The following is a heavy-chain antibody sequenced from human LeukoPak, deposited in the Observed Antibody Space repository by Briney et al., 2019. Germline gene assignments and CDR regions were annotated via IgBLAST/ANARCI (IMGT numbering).Heavy chain of an antibody. D-gene: IGHD4-17*01. CDR2: IYYSGST. CDR3: ARGDDYGDYGRLDY. CDR1: GGSISSSSYY. V-gene: IGHV4-39*07. J-gene: IGHJ4*02. Sequence: SETLSLTCTVSGGSISSSSYYWGWIRQPPRKGLEWIGSIYYSGSTYYNPSLKSRVTISVDTSKNQFSLKLSSVTAADTAVYYCARGDDYGDYGRLDYWGQGTLVTVSS.